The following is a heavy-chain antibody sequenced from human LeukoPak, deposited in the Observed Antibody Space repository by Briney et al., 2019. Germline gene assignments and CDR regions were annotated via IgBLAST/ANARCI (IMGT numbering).Heavy chain of an antibody. Sequence: ASVTVSCTASGYTFTSYDINWVRHATGQGLEWMGWMSPNSGDTGCAQKFQGRVIMTRDTSISTAFMELTSLRSEDTAVYYCARGPPNWGFDFWGQGALVTVSS. V-gene: IGHV1-8*01. CDR1: GYTFTSYD. J-gene: IGHJ4*02. CDR3: ARGPPNWGFDF. CDR2: MSPNSGDT. D-gene: IGHD7-27*01.